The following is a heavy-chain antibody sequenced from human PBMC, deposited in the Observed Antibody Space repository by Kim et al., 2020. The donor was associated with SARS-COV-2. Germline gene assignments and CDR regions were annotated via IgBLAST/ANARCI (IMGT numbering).Heavy chain of an antibody. Sequence: GESLKISCKGSGYSFSSYWIAWVRQMPGKGLEWVGIIYPRDSDINYSPSFKGQVTMSVDNSISTAYLQWNSLKASDTAMYYCARLKDGITTGSHRLDDWGQGTLVTASS. CDR3: ARLKDGITTGSHRLDD. CDR2: IYPRDSDI. J-gene: IGHJ4*02. CDR1: GYSFSSYW. D-gene: IGHD3-16*02. V-gene: IGHV5-51*01.